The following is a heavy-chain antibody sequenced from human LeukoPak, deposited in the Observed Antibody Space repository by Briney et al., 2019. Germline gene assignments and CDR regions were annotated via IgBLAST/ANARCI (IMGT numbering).Heavy chain of an antibody. D-gene: IGHD4-23*01. J-gene: IGHJ4*02. CDR1: GFTFSSYA. V-gene: IGHV3-30*04. CDR3: VSVTVGY. CDR2: ISYDGSNK. Sequence: GGSLRLSCAASGFTFSSYAMHWVRQAPGKGLGWVAVISYDGSNKYYADSVKGRFTISRDNSKNTLYLQMNSLRAEDTAVYYCVSVTVGYWGQGTLVTVSS.